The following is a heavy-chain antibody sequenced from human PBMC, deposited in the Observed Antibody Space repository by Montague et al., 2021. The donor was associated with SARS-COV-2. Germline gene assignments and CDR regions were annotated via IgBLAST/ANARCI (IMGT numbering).Heavy chain of an antibody. CDR3: VRDFRSADY. CDR2: INTDGSNT. CDR1: GFTFSRYW. D-gene: IGHD2-15*01. J-gene: IGHJ4*02. V-gene: IGHV3-74*01. Sequence: SLRLSCAASGFTFSRYWMHWVRQTPGKGLVWVSRINTDGSNTNXXDTVKGRFTISRDNAKNTVYLQMNSLRAEDSAVYYCVRDFRSADYWGQGTLVTVSP.